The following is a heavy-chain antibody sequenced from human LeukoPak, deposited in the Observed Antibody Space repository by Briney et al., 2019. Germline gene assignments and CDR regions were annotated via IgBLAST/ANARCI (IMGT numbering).Heavy chain of an antibody. CDR1: GGSISSGGYY. CDR2: IYYSGST. Sequence: SETLSLTCTVSGGSISSGGYYWSWIRQHPGMGLEWIGYIYYSGSTYYNPSLKSRVTISVDTSKNQFSLKLSSVTAADTAVYYCARASVGDSSGYYVDYWGQGTLVTVSS. CDR3: ARASVGDSSGYYVDY. D-gene: IGHD3-22*01. J-gene: IGHJ4*02. V-gene: IGHV4-31*03.